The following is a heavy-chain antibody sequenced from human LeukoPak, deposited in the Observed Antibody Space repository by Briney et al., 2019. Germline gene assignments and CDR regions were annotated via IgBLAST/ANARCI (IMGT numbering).Heavy chain of an antibody. CDR1: GFTFSSYA. V-gene: IGHV3-23*01. D-gene: IGHD3-16*02. CDR3: AKEITFGGVIVQGFDY. Sequence: PGGSLRLSCAASGFTFSSYAMSWVRQAPGKGLEWVSAISGSGGSTYYADSVKGRFTISRDNSKNTLYLQMNSLRAEDTAVYYCAKEITFGGVIVQGFDYWGQGTLVTVSS. CDR2: ISGSGGST. J-gene: IGHJ4*02.